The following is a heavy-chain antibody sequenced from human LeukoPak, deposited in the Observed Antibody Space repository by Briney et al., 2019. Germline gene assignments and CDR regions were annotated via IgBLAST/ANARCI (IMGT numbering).Heavy chain of an antibody. Sequence: SQTLSLTCTVSGGSISSGSYYWSWIRQPAGKGLEWIGRIYTSGSTNYNPSLKSRVTISVDTSKNQFSLKLSSVTAADTAVYYCARGGGSSWYFQHWGQGTLVTVSS. CDR1: GGSISSGSYY. CDR2: IYTSGST. J-gene: IGHJ1*01. D-gene: IGHD6-13*01. V-gene: IGHV4-61*02. CDR3: ARGGGSSWYFQH.